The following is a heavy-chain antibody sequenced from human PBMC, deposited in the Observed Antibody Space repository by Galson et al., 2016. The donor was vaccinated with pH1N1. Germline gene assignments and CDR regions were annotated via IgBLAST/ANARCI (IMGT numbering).Heavy chain of an antibody. V-gene: IGHV1-24*01. CDR3: AKLSSTSGWYNDWYFDL. Sequence: SVKVSCKVSGNTLTDLSIHWVRRAPGKGLEWMGGFYPEDGETLYTQRLPQRFQGRLAVTEDTSTDTAYLELSSLRPEDTAIYYCAKLSSTSGWYNDWYFDLWGLGTLVTVSS. D-gene: IGHD6-13*01. CDR2: FYPEDGET. CDR1: GNTLTDLS. J-gene: IGHJ2*01.